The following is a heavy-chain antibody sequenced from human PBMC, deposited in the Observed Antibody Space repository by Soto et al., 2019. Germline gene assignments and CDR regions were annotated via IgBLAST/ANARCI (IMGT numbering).Heavy chain of an antibody. Sequence: GGSLRLSCAASGFTFSSDAMSWVRQAPGKGLEWVSAISGSGGSTYYADSVKGRFTISRDNSKNTLYLQMNSLRAEDTAVYYCAKPPTRVVVVLDYWGQGTLVTVCS. CDR3: AKPPTRVVVVLDY. D-gene: IGHD3-22*01. CDR2: ISGSGGST. CDR1: GFTFSSDA. V-gene: IGHV3-23*01. J-gene: IGHJ4*02.